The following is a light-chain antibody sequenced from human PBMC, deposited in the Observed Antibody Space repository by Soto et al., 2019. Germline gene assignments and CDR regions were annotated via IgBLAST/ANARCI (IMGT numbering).Light chain of an antibody. CDR3: CSDPGSLTLV. CDR1: DVGSYNL. Sequence: QSALTQPASVSGSPGQSITISCSDVGSYNLVSWYQQHPGKAPKLMIYEGSKRPSGVSNRFSGSKSANTASLTISGLQAGDEADYYCCSDPGSLTLVFGGGTQLTVL. J-gene: IGLJ7*01. CDR2: EGS. V-gene: IGLV2-23*01.